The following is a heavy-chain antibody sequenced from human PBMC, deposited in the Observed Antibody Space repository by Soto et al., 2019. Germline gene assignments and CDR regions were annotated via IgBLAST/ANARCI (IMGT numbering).Heavy chain of an antibody. CDR1: GFTFSDHY. V-gene: IGHV3-72*01. CDR3: TRGLLGGAPSYTFHGMDV. D-gene: IGHD1-26*01. J-gene: IGHJ6*01. Sequence: EVQLVESGGGLVQPGGSLRLSCAASGFTFSDHYMDWVRQAPGKGLEWVARSRNRVNSHTTEYAASVKGRFTISRDESKSSLSLQMNRLKIADTAVYYCTRGLLGGAPSYTFHGMDVWGQGTTVTVSS. CDR2: SRNRVNSHTT.